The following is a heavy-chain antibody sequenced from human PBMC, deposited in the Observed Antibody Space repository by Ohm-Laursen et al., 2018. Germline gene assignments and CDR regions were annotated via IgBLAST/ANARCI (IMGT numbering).Heavy chain of an antibody. J-gene: IGHJ1*01. CDR3: AKVPRYCSGGSCRGGYFQY. V-gene: IGHV3-23*01. CDR1: GFIFSSYA. Sequence: GSLRLSCTAPGFIFSSYAMSWVRQAPGKGLEWVSTISGSGGTTYYADSVKGRFSISRDSSKNTLYLQMNSLRAEDTAVYYCAKVPRYCSGGSCRGGYFQYWGQGTLVTVSS. D-gene: IGHD2-15*01. CDR2: ISGSGGTT.